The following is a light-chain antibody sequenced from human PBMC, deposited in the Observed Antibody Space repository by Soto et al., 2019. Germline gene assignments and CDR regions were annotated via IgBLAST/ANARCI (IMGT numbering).Light chain of an antibody. Sequence: QSVLTQPAPVSGSLGQSITISCTGTTRDIAGYNYISWYQQLPGKAPKLMIYQVTIRPSGISNRFSGSKSGNTASLTISGLQAEDEADYYCTSFSSSTSLYVFGTGTKVT. CDR1: TRDIAGYNY. CDR2: QVT. V-gene: IGLV2-14*01. CDR3: TSFSSSTSLYV. J-gene: IGLJ1*01.